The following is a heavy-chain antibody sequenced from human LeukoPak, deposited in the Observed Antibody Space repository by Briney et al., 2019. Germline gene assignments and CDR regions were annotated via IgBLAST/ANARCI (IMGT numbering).Heavy chain of an antibody. CDR2: IYYSGST. CDR1: GGSISSYY. CDR3: ARGIYCSSTSCYYYFDY. Sequence: SETLSLTCTVSGGSISSYYWSWIRQPPGKRLEWIGYIYYSGSTNYNPSLKSRLTISVDTSKNQFSLKLSSVTAADTAVYYCARGIYCSSTSCYYYFDYWGQGTLVTVSS. J-gene: IGHJ4*02. V-gene: IGHV4-59*01. D-gene: IGHD2-2*01.